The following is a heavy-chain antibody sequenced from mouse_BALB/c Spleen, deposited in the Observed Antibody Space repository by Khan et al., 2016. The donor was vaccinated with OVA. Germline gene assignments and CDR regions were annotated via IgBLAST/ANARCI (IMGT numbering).Heavy chain of an antibody. CDR1: GYTFTSYY. V-gene: IGHV1S81*02. D-gene: IGHD2-2*01. CDR2: INPNNGGT. Sequence: QVQLQQSGAELVTPGASVRLSCKASGYTFTSYYLYWVKQRPGQGLEWIGDINPNNGGTNFNEKFKNKATLTVDKSSSTAYIQINSLTSVDSAVYYCSRSGYGSFAYWGQGTLVTVSA. CDR3: SRSGYGSFAY. J-gene: IGHJ3*01.